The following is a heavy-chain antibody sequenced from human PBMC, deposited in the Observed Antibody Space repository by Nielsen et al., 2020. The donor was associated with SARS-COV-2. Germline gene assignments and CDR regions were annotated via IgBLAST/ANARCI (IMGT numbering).Heavy chain of an antibody. CDR1: GFSFSNFG. Sequence: GGSLRLSCAASGFSFSNFGMHWVRQAPGKGLEWVAFIWYDGTNKYYVDSVRGRFTISRDNSKNTLYLQMNSLRAEDTAVYYCAREGGDSSSPDYWGQGTLVTVSS. J-gene: IGHJ4*02. D-gene: IGHD6-6*01. CDR2: IWYDGTNK. CDR3: AREGGDSSSPDY. V-gene: IGHV3-33*01.